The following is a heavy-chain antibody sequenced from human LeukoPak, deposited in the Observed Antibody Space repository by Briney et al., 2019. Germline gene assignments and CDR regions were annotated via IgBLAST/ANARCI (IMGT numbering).Heavy chain of an antibody. V-gene: IGHV3-72*01. Sequence: PGGSLRLSCATSGFTFSDHYLDLIRQASGKGLEWVARIRNKVENYVTHYAASVTGRFTISRDASKNSLYLQMDSLKTEDTAIYYCVVWMFGQGSWGQGTPVTVSS. CDR3: VVWMFGQGS. CDR1: GFTFSDHY. J-gene: IGHJ5*02. CDR2: IRNKVENYVT. D-gene: IGHD3-10*02.